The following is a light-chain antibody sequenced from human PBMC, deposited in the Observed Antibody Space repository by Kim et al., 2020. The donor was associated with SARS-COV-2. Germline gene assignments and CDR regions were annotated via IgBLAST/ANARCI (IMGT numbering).Light chain of an antibody. CDR1: ESISYN. CDR3: QQFHKWPPVT. J-gene: IGKJ4*01. CDR2: GAS. V-gene: IGKV3-15*01. Sequence: EIVMTQSPDTLSVSPGETATLSCRASESISYNLAWYQQKPGQAPRLLIYGASTRATGVPGRFSGSGSGTDFTLTISGLQSEDFAVYYCQQFHKWPPVTFGGGTKVDIK.